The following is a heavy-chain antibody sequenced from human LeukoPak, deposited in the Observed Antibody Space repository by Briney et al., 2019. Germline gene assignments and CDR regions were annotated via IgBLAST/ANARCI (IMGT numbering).Heavy chain of an antibody. D-gene: IGHD6-13*01. V-gene: IGHV3-23*01. J-gene: IGHJ4*02. Sequence: GGSLRLTCAASGFTFSSYAMGWVRQAPGKGLEWVSAISGSGGTTYYADSVKGRFTISRDNSKNTLYLQMNTLRAEDTALYYCAKVKGGSSWQYYFDYWGQGTLVTVSS. CDR2: ISGSGGTT. CDR1: GFTFSSYA. CDR3: AKVKGGSSWQYYFDY.